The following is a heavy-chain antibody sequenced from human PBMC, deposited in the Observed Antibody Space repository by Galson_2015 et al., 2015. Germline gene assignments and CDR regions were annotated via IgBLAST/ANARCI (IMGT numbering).Heavy chain of an antibody. Sequence: SVKVSCKASGGTFSSYAISWVRQAPGQGLEWMGGIIPIFGTANYAQKFQGRATITADESTSTAYMELSSLRSEDTAVYYCARSYCSSTSCYVFRDWGQGTLVTVSS. CDR3: ARSYCSSTSCYVFRD. V-gene: IGHV1-69*13. D-gene: IGHD2-2*01. CDR1: GGTFSSYA. J-gene: IGHJ4*02. CDR2: IIPIFGTA.